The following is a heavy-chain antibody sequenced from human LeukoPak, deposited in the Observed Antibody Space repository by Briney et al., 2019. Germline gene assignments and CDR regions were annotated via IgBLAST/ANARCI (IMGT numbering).Heavy chain of an antibody. V-gene: IGHV1-3*01. CDR1: GHTSTTYA. CDR3: ARLHPGIGYYYGVDV. CDR2: INAGNGNT. D-gene: IGHD3-10*01. J-gene: IGHJ6*02. Sequence: AASVKVSCKASGHTSTTYAIHWVRQAPGQGLEWMGWINAGNGNTDYSQKFQGRVTITRDTSASTAYMELSSLRSEDTAVYYCARLHPGIGYYYGVDVWGQGTTVTVSS.